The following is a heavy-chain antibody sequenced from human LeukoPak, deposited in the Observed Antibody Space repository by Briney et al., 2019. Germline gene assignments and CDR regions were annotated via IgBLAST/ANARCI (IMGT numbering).Heavy chain of an antibody. CDR3: AREGYDASDV. CDR1: GDSLSSITAA. CDR2: TYYRSKWYS. Sequence: SQTLSLTCAISGDSLSSITAASTWIRQSPSRGLEWLGRTYYRSKWYSDYAISLKSRITIKPDTSKNQFSLQLNSVTPEDTAMYNCAREGYDASDVWAQGTMVSVSS. V-gene: IGHV6-1*01. J-gene: IGHJ3*01. D-gene: IGHD2-15*01.